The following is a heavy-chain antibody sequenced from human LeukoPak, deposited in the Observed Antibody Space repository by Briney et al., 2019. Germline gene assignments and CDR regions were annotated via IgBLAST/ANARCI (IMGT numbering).Heavy chain of an antibody. CDR3: ATAGAAGTSVDY. D-gene: IGHD6-13*01. Sequence: ASVKVSCKVSGYTLTELSMHWVRQAPGKGLEWMGGFDPEDGETIYAQKFQGRATMTEDTSTDTAYMELSSLRSEDTAVYYCATAGAAGTSVDYWGQGTLVTVSS. CDR2: FDPEDGET. J-gene: IGHJ4*02. V-gene: IGHV1-24*01. CDR1: GYTLTELS.